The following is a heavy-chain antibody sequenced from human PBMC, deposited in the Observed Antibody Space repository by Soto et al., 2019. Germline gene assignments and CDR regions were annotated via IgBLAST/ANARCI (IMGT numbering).Heavy chain of an antibody. CDR3: AKDYDHSRRWYRGLFAP. V-gene: IGHV3-23*01. J-gene: IGHJ5*02. Sequence: PGGSLRLSCSASGFTFSIYAMSWFRQAPGKGLEWVSAISGSGGSTYYADSVKGRFTISRDNSKNTLYLQMNSLRHADTAVTYSAKDYDHSRRWYRGLFAPWGKGTLVTVS. D-gene: IGHD6-13*01. CDR2: ISGSGGST. CDR1: GFTFSIYA.